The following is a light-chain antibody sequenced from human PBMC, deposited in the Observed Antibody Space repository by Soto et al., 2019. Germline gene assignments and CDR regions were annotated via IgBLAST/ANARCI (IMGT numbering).Light chain of an antibody. CDR2: AAS. CDR3: QKYNSAPLT. Sequence: DIQLTQSPSFLSASVGDRVTITCRASQGISSYLAWYQQKPGKVPKLLIYAASTLQSGVPSRFSGSGSGTDFTLTISSLQPEDVATYYCQKYNSAPLTFGGGTKV. CDR1: QGISSY. J-gene: IGKJ4*01. V-gene: IGKV1-27*01.